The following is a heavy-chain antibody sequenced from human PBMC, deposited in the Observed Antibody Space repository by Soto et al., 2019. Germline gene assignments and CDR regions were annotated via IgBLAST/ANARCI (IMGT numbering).Heavy chain of an antibody. V-gene: IGHV3-33*01. D-gene: IGHD3-16*02. J-gene: IGHJ3*02. CDR1: EFTFSSYD. CDR2: IWYDGSNK. Sequence: LRLSCAASEFTFSSYDMHWVRQAPGKGLEWVAVIWYDGSNKYYADSVKGRFTISRDNSKNTLYLQMNSLRAEDTAVYYCARAGGMITFGGVIGQSAHDAFDIWGQGTMVTVSS. CDR3: ARAGGMITFGGVIGQSAHDAFDI.